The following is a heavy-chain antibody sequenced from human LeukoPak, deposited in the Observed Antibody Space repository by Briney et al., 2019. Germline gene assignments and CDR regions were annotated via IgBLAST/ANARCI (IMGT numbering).Heavy chain of an antibody. J-gene: IGHJ4*02. Sequence: ASVKVSCKASGYTFTGDYIHWVRQAPGQGLEWMGWINPDSGDTKYAQKFQGRVTMTRDTSISTAYMEVSRLRFDDTAMYYCAREVGYLLGEYRLGFWGPGTLVTVSS. CDR2: INPDSGDT. D-gene: IGHD3-10*01. CDR1: GYTFTGDY. V-gene: IGHV1-2*02. CDR3: AREVGYLLGEYRLGF.